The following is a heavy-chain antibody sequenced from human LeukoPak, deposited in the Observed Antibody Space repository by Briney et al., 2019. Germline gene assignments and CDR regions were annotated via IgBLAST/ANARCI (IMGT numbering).Heavy chain of an antibody. CDR3: AGGTPGY. V-gene: IGHV3-23*01. D-gene: IGHD4-23*01. Sequence: GGSLRLSCAASGFTFSSYAMSWVRQAPGKGLEWVAAIICSCGITYYAHPFKGRFTIPRDNSKNTLYLQMNSVIAEDTAVYYWAGGTPGYWGQGTLVTVSS. J-gene: IGHJ4*02. CDR2: IICSCGIT. CDR1: GFTFSSYA.